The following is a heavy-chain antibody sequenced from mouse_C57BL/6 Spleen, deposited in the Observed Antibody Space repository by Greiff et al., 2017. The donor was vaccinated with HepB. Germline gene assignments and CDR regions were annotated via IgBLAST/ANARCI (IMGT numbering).Heavy chain of an antibody. V-gene: IGHV1-85*01. CDR3: ARRWGLDYGSSSFAY. J-gene: IGHJ3*01. D-gene: IGHD1-1*01. Sequence: QVQLKESGPELVKPGASVKLSCKASGYTFTSYDINWVKQRPGQGLEWIGWIYPRDGSTRYNEKFKGKATLTVDTSSSTAYMELHSLTSEDSAVYFCARRWGLDYGSSSFAYWGQGTLVTVSA. CDR2: IYPRDGST. CDR1: GYTFTSYD.